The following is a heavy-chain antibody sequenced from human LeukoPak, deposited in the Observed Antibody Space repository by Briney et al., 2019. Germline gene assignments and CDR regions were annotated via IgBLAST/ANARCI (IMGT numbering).Heavy chain of an antibody. Sequence: PSETLSLTCTVSDGSISSYYWSWIRQPPGKGLEWITYIYYSGSTNYNPSLKSRVTISVDTSKNQFSLKLSSVTAADTAVYYCARIDYMKVRSNWYFDLWGRGTLVTVSS. CDR2: IYYSGST. J-gene: IGHJ2*01. CDR3: ARIDYMKVRSNWYFDL. V-gene: IGHV4-59*01. D-gene: IGHD4-11*01. CDR1: DGSISSYY.